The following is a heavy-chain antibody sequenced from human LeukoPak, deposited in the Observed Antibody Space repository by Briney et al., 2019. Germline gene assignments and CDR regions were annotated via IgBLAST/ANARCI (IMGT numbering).Heavy chain of an antibody. Sequence: GGSLRLSCAASGFPFSSHSMTWVRQAPGKGLEWVANIKPDGTTKFYVDSVKGRFTISRDNALNSLYLQMNSLRAEDTAIYYCARSIPYGTTWYGRSDYWGQGTLVTVSS. CDR1: GFPFSSHS. CDR3: ARSIPYGTTWYGRSDY. J-gene: IGHJ4*02. CDR2: IKPDGTTK. D-gene: IGHD6-13*01. V-gene: IGHV3-7*03.